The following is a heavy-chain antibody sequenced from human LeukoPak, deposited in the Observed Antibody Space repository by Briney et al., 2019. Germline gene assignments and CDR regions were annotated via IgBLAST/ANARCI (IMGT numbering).Heavy chain of an antibody. CDR2: INPNSGGT. J-gene: IGHJ4*02. Sequence: ASVEVSCKASGYTFTDYYMHWVRQAPGQGLEWMAWINPNSGGTNYAQKFQGRVTMTRDTSTSTAYMELSSLRSEDTAVYYCARVRRSTVVLDYWGQGTLVTVSS. V-gene: IGHV1-2*02. D-gene: IGHD4-23*01. CDR3: ARVRRSTVVLDY. CDR1: GYTFTDYY.